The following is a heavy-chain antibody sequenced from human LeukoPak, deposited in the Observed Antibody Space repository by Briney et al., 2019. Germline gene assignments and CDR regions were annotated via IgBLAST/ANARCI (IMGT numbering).Heavy chain of an antibody. CDR1: GGSFSGYY. CDR3: ARWSSGSYYYVDF. D-gene: IGHD3-22*01. CDR2: INHSGST. Sequence: PSETLSLTCAVYGGSFSGYYWSWIRQPPGKGLEWIGEINHSGSTNYNPSLKSRVTISVDTSKNQFSLNLRSVTAADTAVYYCARWSSGSYYYVDFWGQGTLVTVSS. V-gene: IGHV4-34*01. J-gene: IGHJ4*02.